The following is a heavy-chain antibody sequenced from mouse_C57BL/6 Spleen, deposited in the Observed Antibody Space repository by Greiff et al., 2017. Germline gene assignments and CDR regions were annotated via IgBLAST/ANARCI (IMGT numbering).Heavy chain of an antibody. D-gene: IGHD4-1*01. CDR1: GYTFTSYW. V-gene: IGHV1-69*01. CDR2: IDPSDSYT. Sequence: QVQLKQSGAELVMPGASVKLSCKASGYTFTSYWMHWVKQRPGQGLEWIGEIDPSDSYTNYNQKFKGKSTLTVDKSSSTAYMQLSSLTSEDSAVYYCVKAGTGNYFDYWGQGTTLTVSS. J-gene: IGHJ2*01. CDR3: VKAGTGNYFDY.